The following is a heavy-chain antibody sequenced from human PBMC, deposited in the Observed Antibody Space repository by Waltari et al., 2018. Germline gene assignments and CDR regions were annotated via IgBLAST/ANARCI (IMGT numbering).Heavy chain of an antibody. J-gene: IGHJ4*02. CDR3: ARVPRGSSGYYYLLDY. D-gene: IGHD3-22*01. V-gene: IGHV4-34*01. CDR2: INHSGST. CDR1: GGSFSGYY. Sequence: QVQLQQWGAGLLKPSETLSLTCAVYGGSFSGYYWSWIRQPPGKGLEWIGEINHSGSTYYNPSLKSRVTISVDTSKNQFSLKLSSVTAADTAVYYCARVPRGSSGYYYLLDYWGQGTLVTVSS.